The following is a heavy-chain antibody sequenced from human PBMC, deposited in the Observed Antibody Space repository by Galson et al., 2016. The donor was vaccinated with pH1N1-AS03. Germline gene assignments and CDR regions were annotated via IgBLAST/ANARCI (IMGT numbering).Heavy chain of an antibody. CDR2: ISSSSNTI. CDR1: RFTFSSYG. V-gene: IGHV3-48*01. CDR3: AREGKNRFRDYYYMDV. Sequence: SLRLSCAASRFTFSSYGMNWVRQAPGKGLEWLSYISSSSNTIYYADSVKGRFTISRDYGKNSLYLQMNGLRAEDTAVDYCAREGKNRFRDYYYMDVWGKGTTVTVSS. D-gene: IGHD2/OR15-2a*01. J-gene: IGHJ6*03.